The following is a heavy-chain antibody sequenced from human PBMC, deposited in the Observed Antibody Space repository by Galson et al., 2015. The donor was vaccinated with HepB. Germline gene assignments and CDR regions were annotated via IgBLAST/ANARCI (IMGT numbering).Heavy chain of an antibody. J-gene: IGHJ4*02. CDR2: IFPGDSDT. Sequence: QSGAEVKKSGESLKISCKGSGYSFTSYWIGWARQMPGKGLEWMGVIFPGDSDTRYSPSFQGQVTISADKSISTAYLQWSSLKASDTAMYYCAREGWEYCSSTNCFPSQAPADYWGQGTLVTVSS. V-gene: IGHV5-51*01. D-gene: IGHD2-2*01. CDR1: GYSFTSYW. CDR3: AREGWEYCSSTNCFPSQAPADY.